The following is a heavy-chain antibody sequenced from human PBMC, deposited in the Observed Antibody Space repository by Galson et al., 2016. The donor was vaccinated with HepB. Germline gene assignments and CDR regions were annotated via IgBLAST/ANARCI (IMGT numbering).Heavy chain of an antibody. CDR1: GGSINNYY. CDR3: ARFPSYCGGVSGSYDADDY. Sequence: ETLSLTCTVSGGSINNYYWSWIRQPPGKGLEWIGYIYYSGSTNYNPSLKRRVTMSVDTSKNQFSLKLSSVTAADTAVYYCARFPSYCGGVSGSYDADDYWGQGTLVTVSS. J-gene: IGHJ4*02. V-gene: IGHV4-59*01. CDR2: IYYSGST. D-gene: IGHD2-15*01.